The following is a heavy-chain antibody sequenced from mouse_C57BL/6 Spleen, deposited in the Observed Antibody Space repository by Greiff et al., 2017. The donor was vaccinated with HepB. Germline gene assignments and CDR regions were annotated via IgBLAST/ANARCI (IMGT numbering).Heavy chain of an antibody. V-gene: IGHV1-50*01. CDR2: IDPSDSYT. CDR3: ARWGTVVRNYAMDY. D-gene: IGHD1-1*01. J-gene: IGHJ4*01. Sequence: QVQLQQPGAELVKPGASVKLSCKASGYTFTSYWMQWVKQRPGQGLEWIGEIDPSDSYTNYNQKFKGKATLTVDTSSSTAYMQLSSLTSEDSAVYYDARWGTVVRNYAMDYWGQGTSVTVSS. CDR1: GYTFTSYW.